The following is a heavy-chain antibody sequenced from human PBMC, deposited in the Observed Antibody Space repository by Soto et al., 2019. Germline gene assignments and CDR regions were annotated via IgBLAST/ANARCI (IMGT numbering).Heavy chain of an antibody. CDR2: IYYSGST. CDR1: GGSISSSSYY. D-gene: IGHD6-19*01. V-gene: IGHV4-39*01. Sequence: QLQLQESGPGLVKPSETLSLTCTVSGGSISSSSYYWGWIRQPPGKGLEWIGSIYYSGSTYYNPSLISRVTISVDTSKNQFSLKLSSVTAADTAVYYCATKTGGGWEDGMDVWGQGTTVTVSS. CDR3: ATKTGGGWEDGMDV. J-gene: IGHJ6*02.